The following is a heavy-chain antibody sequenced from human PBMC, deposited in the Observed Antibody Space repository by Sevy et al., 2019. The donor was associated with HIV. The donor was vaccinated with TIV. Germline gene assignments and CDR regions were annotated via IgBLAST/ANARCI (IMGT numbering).Heavy chain of an antibody. D-gene: IGHD3-22*01. CDR2: IYYSGST. J-gene: IGHJ5*02. CDR3: PRLYYYDSSGYYSPNWFDP. V-gene: IGHV4-39*01. CDR1: GGSISSSSYY. Sequence: SETLSLTCTVSGGSISSSSYYWGWIRQPPGKGLEWIGSIYYSGSTYYNPSLKSRVTISVDTSKNQFSLKLSSVTAADTAVYYCPRLYYYDSSGYYSPNWFDPWGHGTLVTVSS.